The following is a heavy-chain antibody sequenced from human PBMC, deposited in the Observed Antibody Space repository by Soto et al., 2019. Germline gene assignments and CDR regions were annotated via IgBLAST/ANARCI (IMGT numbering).Heavy chain of an antibody. CDR2: ISGGGDTT. D-gene: IGHD3-10*01. Sequence: EVPLLESGGGVVQPGGSLRLSCAASGFTFNNYAMTWVRQAPGKGLEWVSAISGGGDTTSYADSVQGRFTVSRDGSKNTLYLPMSSLRAAATALYYCAKGRGGSGSLTPRVDFWGQGTLVTVSS. V-gene: IGHV3-23*01. J-gene: IGHJ4*02. CDR3: AKGRGGSGSLTPRVDF. CDR1: GFTFNNYA.